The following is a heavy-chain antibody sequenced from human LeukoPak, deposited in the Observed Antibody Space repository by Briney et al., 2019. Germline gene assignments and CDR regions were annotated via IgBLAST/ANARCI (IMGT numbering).Heavy chain of an antibody. CDR2: INPNSGGT. V-gene: IGHV1-2*02. J-gene: IGHJ4*02. Sequence: ASVKVSCKASGYTFTSYGISWVRQAPGQGLEWMGWINPNSGGTNYAQKFQGRVTMTRDTSISTAYMELSRLRSDDTAVYYCARARTRSSWYAIDYWGQGTLVTVSS. CDR1: GYTFTSYG. CDR3: ARARTRSSWYAIDY. D-gene: IGHD6-13*01.